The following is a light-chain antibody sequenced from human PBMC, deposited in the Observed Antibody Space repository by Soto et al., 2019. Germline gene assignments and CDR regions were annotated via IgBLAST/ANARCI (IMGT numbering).Light chain of an antibody. CDR3: HQRSNWPS. CDR2: DAS. J-gene: IGKJ2*01. CDR1: QSVSSY. V-gene: IGKV3-11*01. Sequence: EIVLTQSPATLSLSPGERATLSCRVSQSVSSYLVWYQQKPGQAPRLLFYDASNRATGIPARFTASGSGTDFTLTISSLEPEDFAVYYCHQRSNWPSFGPGTKLEIK.